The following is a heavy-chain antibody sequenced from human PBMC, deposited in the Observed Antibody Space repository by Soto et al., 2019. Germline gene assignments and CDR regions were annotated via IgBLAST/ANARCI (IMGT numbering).Heavy chain of an antibody. V-gene: IGHV2-5*02. CDR1: GFSLSTSGVG. CDR3: AHRFPQISGSYKRGNAFDI. Sequence: QITLKESGPTLAKPTQTLTLTCTFSGFSLSTSGVGVGWIRQPPGKALEWLALIYWDDDKRYSPSLKSRLTITKDTSKHQVVLTMTNTDPVDTATYYCAHRFPQISGSYKRGNAFDIWGQGTMVTVSS. CDR2: IYWDDDK. D-gene: IGHD3-10*01. J-gene: IGHJ3*02.